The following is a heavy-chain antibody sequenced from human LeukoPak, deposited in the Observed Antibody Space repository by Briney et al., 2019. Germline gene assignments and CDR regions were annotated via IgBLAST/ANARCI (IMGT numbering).Heavy chain of an antibody. D-gene: IGHD5-24*01. J-gene: IGHJ3*02. V-gene: IGHV5-51*01. CDR2: IYPGDANIDI. CDR1: GYDFPRHW. Sequence: GESLKISCKGSGYDFPRHWIGWVRQMAGRGLEWMGTIYPGDANIDIGNSPSFQGQVTISADKSISTAYLQWSSLRASDTAMYYCARQRSRDGYNYDGFDIWGQGTMVTVSS. CDR3: ARQRSRDGYNYDGFDI.